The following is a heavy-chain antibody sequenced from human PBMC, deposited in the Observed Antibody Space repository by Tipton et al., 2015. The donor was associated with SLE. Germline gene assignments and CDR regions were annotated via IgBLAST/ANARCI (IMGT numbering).Heavy chain of an antibody. V-gene: IGHV3-33*01. CDR2: TWYDGSDK. J-gene: IGHJ4*02. CDR1: GFTFSNYA. D-gene: IGHD1-26*01. CDR3: ASGVGPIDY. Sequence: SLRLSCAASGFTFSNYAMHWVRQAPGKGLEWVAVTWYDGSDKYYADSVRGRITISRDNSKNTLYLQMNRLRADDTAVYYCASGVGPIDYWGQGTLVTVSS.